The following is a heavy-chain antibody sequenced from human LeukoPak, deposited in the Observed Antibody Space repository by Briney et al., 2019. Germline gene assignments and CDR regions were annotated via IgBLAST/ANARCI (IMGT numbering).Heavy chain of an antibody. V-gene: IGHV3-23*01. J-gene: IGHJ6*03. CDR1: GFPFSDYD. CDR3: TNRGVGYYYMDV. CDR2: ISVSGTST. D-gene: IGHD2-15*01. Sequence: GGSLRLSCAASGFPFSDYDMSWVRQAPGKGLEWVSGISVSGTSTYYADSVKGRFPISRDNSKNTLYLQMNSLRAEDTAVYYCTNRGVGYYYMDVWGKGTTVTVSS.